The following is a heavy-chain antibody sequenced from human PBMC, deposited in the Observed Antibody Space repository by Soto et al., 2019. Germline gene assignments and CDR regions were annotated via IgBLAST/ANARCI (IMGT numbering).Heavy chain of an antibody. CDR3: ARDPRYGDYSYYVMEV. V-gene: IGHV4-31*02. CDR2: IYYSGKT. CDR1: GGSISSGGYY. Sequence: QVQLQESGPGLVKPSHTLSLKCTVSGGSISSGGYYWTWIRQRPGKGLEWIGSIYYSGKTYYSPSLKSRVKISVDTSKNHFSLRLTSVNAADTAVYYCARDPRYGDYSYYVMEVWGQGTTVNVYS. J-gene: IGHJ6*02. D-gene: IGHD4-17*01.